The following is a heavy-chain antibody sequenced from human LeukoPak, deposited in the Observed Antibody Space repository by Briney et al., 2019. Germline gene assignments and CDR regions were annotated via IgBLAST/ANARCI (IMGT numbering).Heavy chain of an antibody. CDR1: GFTFSSYA. CDR2: ISGSGGST. V-gene: IGHV3-23*01. J-gene: IGHJ4*02. D-gene: IGHD5-18*01. Sequence: GGSLGLSCAASGFTFSSYAMSWVRQAPGKGLEWVSAISGSGGSTYYADSVKGRFTISRDNSKNTLYLQMNSLRAEDTAVYYCAKDRLGYSYGAFDYWGQGTLVTVSS. CDR3: AKDRLGYSYGAFDY.